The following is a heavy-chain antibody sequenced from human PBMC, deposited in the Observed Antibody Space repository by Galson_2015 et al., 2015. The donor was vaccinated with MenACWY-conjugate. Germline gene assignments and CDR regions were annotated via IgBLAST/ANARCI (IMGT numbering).Heavy chain of an antibody. Sequence: LRLSCAASGFTFSSYAMSWVRQAPGKGLEWVSAISGSGGSTYYADSVKGRFTISRDNSKNTLYLQMNSLRAEDTAVYYCAKSSGGWLVRLYLKPDSLSFDYWGQGTLVTVSS. CDR2: ISGSGGST. V-gene: IGHV3-23*01. CDR1: GFTFSSYA. J-gene: IGHJ4*02. CDR3: AKSSGGWLVRLYLKPDSLSFDY. D-gene: IGHD6-19*01.